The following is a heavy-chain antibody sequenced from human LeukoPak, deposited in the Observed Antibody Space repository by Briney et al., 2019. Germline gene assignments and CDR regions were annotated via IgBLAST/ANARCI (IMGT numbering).Heavy chain of an antibody. CDR2: ISVYNANT. D-gene: IGHD3-3*01. V-gene: IGHV1-18*01. Sequence: ASVKVSCKASGYTSSNYGFTWARQAPGQGLEWMGWISVYNANTNYARKFQGRVTMTTDTSTSTVYMELSSLRSEDTAVYYCARGTIFGVVTFDYWGQGTLVTVSS. CDR3: ARGTIFGVVTFDY. J-gene: IGHJ4*02. CDR1: GYTSSNYG.